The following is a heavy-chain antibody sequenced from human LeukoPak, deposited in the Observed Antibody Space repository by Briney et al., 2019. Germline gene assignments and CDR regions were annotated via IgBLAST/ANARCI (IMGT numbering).Heavy chain of an antibody. J-gene: IGHJ5*02. CDR2: IYYSGGT. CDR1: SGSIGSFY. Sequence: SETLSLTCTVSSGSIGSFYWSWIRQPPGKGLEWIGYIYYSGGTNYNPSLKSRVTISVDTSKNQFSLKLSSVTAADTAVYFCARAYSSSWYFNWFDPWGQGTLVTVSS. D-gene: IGHD6-13*01. CDR3: ARAYSSSWYFNWFDP. V-gene: IGHV4-59*08.